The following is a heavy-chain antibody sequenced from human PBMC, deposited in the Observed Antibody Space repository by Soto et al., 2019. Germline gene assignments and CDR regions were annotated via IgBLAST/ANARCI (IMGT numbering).Heavy chain of an antibody. CDR3: AKRTSGTTWGESDY. D-gene: IGHD4-17*01. J-gene: IGHJ4*02. CDR1: GYTFKSFG. V-gene: IGHV1-18*01. Sequence: QVQLVQSGAEVKKPGASVKVTCTASGYTFKSFGVSWVRQAPGQGLEWMGWISAYSGNTNYEQKFQGRITLTTDTSTRTAYMELRRLRSDDTAVYYCAKRTSGTTWGESDYWGQGTLVTVSS. CDR2: ISAYSGNT.